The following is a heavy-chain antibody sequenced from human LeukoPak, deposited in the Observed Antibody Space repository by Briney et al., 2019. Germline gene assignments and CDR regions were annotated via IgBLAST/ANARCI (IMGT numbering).Heavy chain of an antibody. V-gene: IGHV1-18*01. J-gene: IGHJ5*02. CDR3: ARDLGGWFDP. Sequence: ASVKVSCKASGYTFSSYGISWVRQAPGQGLEWMGWISAYNGNTNCAQKYQGRVTMTTDTSTSTVYMELRSLRSDDTAVYYCARDLGGWFDPWGQGTLVTVSS. CDR1: GYTFSSYG. D-gene: IGHD3-10*01. CDR2: ISAYNGNT.